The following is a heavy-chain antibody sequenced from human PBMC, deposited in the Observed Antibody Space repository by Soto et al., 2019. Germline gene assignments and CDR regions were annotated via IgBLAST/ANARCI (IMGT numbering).Heavy chain of an antibody. D-gene: IGHD3-10*01. V-gene: IGHV1-18*04. Sequence: QVQLVQSGAEVKKPGASVKVSCKASGYTFNNYGISWVRQAPGQGLEWMGWISTYHGYANYAQNVQGRVTMTTDTSTTTAYMELRSLRSDDTAVYYCARKGSGTYYTVADYWGSGTLVTVSS. J-gene: IGHJ4*02. CDR3: ARKGSGTYYTVADY. CDR2: ISTYHGYA. CDR1: GYTFNNYG.